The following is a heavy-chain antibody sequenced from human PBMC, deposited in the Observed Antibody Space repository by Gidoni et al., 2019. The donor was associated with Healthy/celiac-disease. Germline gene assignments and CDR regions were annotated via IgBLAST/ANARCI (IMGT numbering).Heavy chain of an antibody. Sequence: QVQLVESGGGVVQPGRSLRLSCAASGFTFSSYGMHWVRQAPGKGLEWVAVISYDGSNKYYADSVKGRFTISRDNSKNTLYLQMNSLRAEDTAVYYCAKANSGYDFEFLYYFDYWGQGTLVTVSS. J-gene: IGHJ4*02. D-gene: IGHD5-12*01. CDR1: GFTFSSYG. V-gene: IGHV3-30*18. CDR3: AKANSGYDFEFLYYFDY. CDR2: ISYDGSNK.